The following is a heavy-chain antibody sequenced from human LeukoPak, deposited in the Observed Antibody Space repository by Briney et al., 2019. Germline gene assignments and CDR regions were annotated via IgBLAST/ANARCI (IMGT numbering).Heavy chain of an antibody. CDR1: GYTFSTYW. Sequence: PPGGSLRLSCAASGYTFSTYWMNWVRQAPGKGLEWVANINQDGSEKYYVDSVRGRFTISRDNAKNSLYLQTNSLRAEDTAVYYCARLVAPFYYYIDVWGEGTTVTVSS. CDR3: ARLVAPFYYYIDV. J-gene: IGHJ6*03. CDR2: INQDGSEK. D-gene: IGHD2-15*01. V-gene: IGHV3-7*01.